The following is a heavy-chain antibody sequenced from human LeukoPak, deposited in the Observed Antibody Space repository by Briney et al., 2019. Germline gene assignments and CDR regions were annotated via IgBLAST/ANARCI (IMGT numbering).Heavy chain of an antibody. J-gene: IGHJ3*01. D-gene: IGHD2-21*02. CDR2: ILPSDSDT. V-gene: IGHV5-51*01. CDR3: ARQGAVTAYFDDTGLPRGAFDV. CDR1: GYRFTSYW. Sequence: GESLKISCRASGYRFTSYWIAWVRQVPGKGLEWMGSILPSDSDTRYNPSFQGHVSISADRSTNTVYLQWRSPEASDTAIYFCARQGAVTAYFDDTGLPRGAFDVWGPGTLVTVSS.